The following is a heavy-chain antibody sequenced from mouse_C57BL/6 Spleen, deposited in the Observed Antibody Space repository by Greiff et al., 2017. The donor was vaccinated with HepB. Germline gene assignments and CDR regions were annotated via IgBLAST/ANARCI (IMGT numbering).Heavy chain of an antibody. V-gene: IGHV1-72*01. D-gene: IGHD4-1*02. CDR3: AQSPTGTSFMDY. CDR1: GYTFTSYW. J-gene: IGHJ4*01. CDR2: IDPNSGGP. Sequence: VQLQQPGAELVKPGASVKLSCKASGYTFTSYWMHWVKQRPGRGLEWIGRIDPNSGGPKYNEKFTGKATLTVDKPSSTAYMQLSSLTSEDSAVSYCAQSPTGTSFMDYWGQGTSVTVSS.